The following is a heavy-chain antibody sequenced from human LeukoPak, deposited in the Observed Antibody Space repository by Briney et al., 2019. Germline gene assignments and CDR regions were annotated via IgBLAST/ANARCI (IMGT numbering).Heavy chain of an antibody. CDR2: ISTYDGNT. J-gene: IGHJ3*02. Sequence: SVKVSCKASGYTFTSYGISWVRQAPGQGPEWMGWISTYDGNTNYPQKLQGRVTMTTDSSTNTAYMKLRSLRSDDTAVYYCARTGDYMPYNAFDIWGQGTMVTVSS. D-gene: IGHD4-17*01. V-gene: IGHV1-18*01. CDR3: ARTGDYMPYNAFDI. CDR1: GYTFTSYG.